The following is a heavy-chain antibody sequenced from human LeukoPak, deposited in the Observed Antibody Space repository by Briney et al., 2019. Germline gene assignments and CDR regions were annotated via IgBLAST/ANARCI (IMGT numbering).Heavy chain of an antibody. Sequence: SVKVSCKSSGGTFSTYPIAWVRQAPGQGLEWMGRIIPIRGMANYAQKFQGRVTFTAEESTSTAYMDLSSLTSEDTAVYYCAREGFGEWEQLPFVHWGQGTLVSVSS. V-gene: IGHV1-69*04. CDR2: IIPIRGMA. CDR1: GGTFSTYP. J-gene: IGHJ4*02. CDR3: AREGFGEWEQLPFVH. D-gene: IGHD3-16*01.